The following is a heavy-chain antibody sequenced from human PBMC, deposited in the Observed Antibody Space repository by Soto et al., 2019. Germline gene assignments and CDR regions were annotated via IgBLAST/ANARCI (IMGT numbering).Heavy chain of an antibody. V-gene: IGHV3-7*01. Sequence: EVKLEESGGGLVQTGGSLRLSCAVSGFTFSGYWMRWVRQSPGRGLEGVANIKDDGSQTYYVGSVRGRFTISRDNGKNSLYLHMNSLRVEDTAVYYCATAVRGSAWSYWGQGTLVTVSS. J-gene: IGHJ4*02. CDR2: IKDDGSQT. CDR1: GFTFSGYW. D-gene: IGHD6-19*01. CDR3: ATAVRGSAWSY.